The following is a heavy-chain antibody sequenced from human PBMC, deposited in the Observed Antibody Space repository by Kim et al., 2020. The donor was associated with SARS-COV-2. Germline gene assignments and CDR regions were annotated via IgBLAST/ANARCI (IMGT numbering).Heavy chain of an antibody. D-gene: IGHD6-13*01. CDR3: ARDQGYSSSWYDYYYGMDV. V-gene: IGHV4-38-2*02. CDR2: IYHSGST. Sequence: SETLSLTCTVSGYSISSGYYWGWIRQPPGKGLEWIGSIYHSGSTYYNPSLKSRVTISVDTSKNQFSLKLSSVTAADTAVYYCARDQGYSSSWYDYYYGMDVWGQGTTVTVSS. CDR1: GYSISSGYY. J-gene: IGHJ6*02.